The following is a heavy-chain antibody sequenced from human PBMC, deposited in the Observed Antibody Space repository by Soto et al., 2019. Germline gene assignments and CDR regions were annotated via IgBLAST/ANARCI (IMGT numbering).Heavy chain of an antibody. J-gene: IGHJ3*02. Sequence: ASVKVSCKASGGTFSSYAISWVRQAPGQGLEWTGGIIPIFGTANYAQKFQGRVTITADKSTSTAYMDLSSLRSEDTAVYYCARDRPHDFWSGYYSNDAFDIWGQGTMVTVSS. CDR2: IIPIFGTA. CDR1: GGTFSSYA. D-gene: IGHD3-3*01. CDR3: ARDRPHDFWSGYYSNDAFDI. V-gene: IGHV1-69*06.